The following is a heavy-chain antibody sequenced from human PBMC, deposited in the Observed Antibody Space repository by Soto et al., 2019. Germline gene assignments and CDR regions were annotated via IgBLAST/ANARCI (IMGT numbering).Heavy chain of an antibody. J-gene: IGHJ5*02. CDR3: ARPGDIIP. Sequence: QLQLQESGPGLVKPSETLSLTCTVSGGSISSSSYYWGWIRQPPGKGLEWIGSIYYSGSTYYNPSXXSXVXXSVDTSKNQFSLKLSSVTAADTAVYYCARPGDIIPWGQGTLVTVSS. D-gene: IGHD3-10*01. CDR2: IYYSGST. CDR1: GGSISSSSYY. V-gene: IGHV4-39*01.